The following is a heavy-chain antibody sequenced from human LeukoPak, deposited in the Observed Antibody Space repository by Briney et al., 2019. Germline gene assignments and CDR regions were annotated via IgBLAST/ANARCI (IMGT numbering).Heavy chain of an antibody. CDR2: ISGSGGTT. V-gene: IGHV3-23*01. J-gene: IGHJ5*02. CDR3: ARGGQRRCDR. Sequence: GGSLRLSCAASGFTFSSYAMSWVRQAPGKGLEWVSAISGSGGTTYYADSVKGRFTISRDNSKNTLYLQMNSLRGEDTALYYCARGGQRRCDRWGQGTLVTVSS. CDR1: GFTFSSYA.